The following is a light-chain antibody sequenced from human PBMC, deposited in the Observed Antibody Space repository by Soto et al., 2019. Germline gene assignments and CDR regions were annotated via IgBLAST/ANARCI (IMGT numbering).Light chain of an antibody. Sequence: DIQMTQSPSTLSASVGGRVTISCRASQSIVNLLAWYQQKPGKAPNLLIYKASSLESGVPSRFSGSGSGTEFTLTISSLLPDDFATYYCQQFHTYPYTFGQGTKLEIK. CDR1: QSIVNL. J-gene: IGKJ2*01. V-gene: IGKV1-5*03. CDR2: KAS. CDR3: QQFHTYPYT.